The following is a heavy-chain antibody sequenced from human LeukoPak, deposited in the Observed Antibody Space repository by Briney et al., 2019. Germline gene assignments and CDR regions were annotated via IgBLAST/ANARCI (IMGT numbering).Heavy chain of an antibody. D-gene: IGHD4-17*01. CDR1: GFTFSSYA. CDR2: ISYDGSNK. CDR3: ARVRDYGLLD. J-gene: IGHJ4*02. Sequence: PGRSLRLSCAASGFTFSSYAMHWVRQAPGKGLEWVAVISYDGSNKYYADSVKGRFTISRDNSKNTLYLQMNSLRAEDTAVYYCARVRDYGLLDWGQGTLVTVSS. V-gene: IGHV3-30-3*01.